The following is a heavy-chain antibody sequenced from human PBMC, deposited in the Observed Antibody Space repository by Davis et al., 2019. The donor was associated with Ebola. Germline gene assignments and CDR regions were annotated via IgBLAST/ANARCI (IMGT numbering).Heavy chain of an antibody. CDR2: ILGGSGST. CDR1: GFTFSSYW. CDR3: AKQLPSPYDSSNYYYFSAFDM. V-gene: IGHV3-23*01. Sequence: GESLKISCAASGFTFSSYWMHWVRQAPGKGLEWVSVILGGSGSTYYADSVKGRFTISRDNSKNTLYLQMNRLRAEDTAVYYCAKQLPSPYDSSNYYYFSAFDMWGQGTMVTVPS. J-gene: IGHJ3*02. D-gene: IGHD3-22*01.